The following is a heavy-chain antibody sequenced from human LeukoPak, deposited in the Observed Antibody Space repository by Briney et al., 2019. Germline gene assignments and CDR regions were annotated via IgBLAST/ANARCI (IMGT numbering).Heavy chain of an antibody. Sequence: ASVKVSCKASGYTFTGYYMHWVRQAPGQGLEWMGIINPSGGSTSYAQKFQGRVTMTRDTSTSTVYMELGSLRSEDTALYYCARDGDWGSPFDYWGQGTLVTVSS. CDR3: ARDGDWGSPFDY. CDR1: GYTFTGYY. J-gene: IGHJ4*02. CDR2: INPSGGST. V-gene: IGHV1-46*01. D-gene: IGHD7-27*01.